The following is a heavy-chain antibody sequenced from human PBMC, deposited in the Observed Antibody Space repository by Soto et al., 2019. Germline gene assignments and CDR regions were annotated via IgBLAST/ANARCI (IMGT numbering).Heavy chain of an antibody. V-gene: IGHV4-39*01. D-gene: IGHD3-10*01. CDR1: GGSIRSSSYY. CDR2: IYYSGST. Sequence: PSETQSLTCAVSGGSIRSSSYYWGWIRQPPGKGLEWIGSIYYSGSTYYNPSLKSRVTISVDTSKNQFSLKLNSMTAADTAVYYCARHNYGSGSTYFDYWGQGTLVTVSS. J-gene: IGHJ4*02. CDR3: ARHNYGSGSTYFDY.